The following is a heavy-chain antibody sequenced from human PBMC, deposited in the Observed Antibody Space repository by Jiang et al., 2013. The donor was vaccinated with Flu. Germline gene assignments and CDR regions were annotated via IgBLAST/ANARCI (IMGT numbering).Heavy chain of an antibody. J-gene: IGHJ3*02. D-gene: IGHD6-19*01. V-gene: IGHV3-23*01. CDR2: ISGSGGST. CDR1: GFTFSSYA. Sequence: VQLLESGGGLVQPGGSLRLSCAASGFTFSSYAMSWVRQAPGKGLEWVSAISGSGGSTYYADSVKGRFTISRDNSKNTLYLQMNSLRAEDTAVYYCAKFGGSGWTRIPDAFDIWGQGTMVTVSS. CDR3: AKFGGSGWTRIPDAFDI.